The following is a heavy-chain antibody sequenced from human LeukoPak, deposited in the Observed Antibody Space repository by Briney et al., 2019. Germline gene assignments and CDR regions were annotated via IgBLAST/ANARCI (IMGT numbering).Heavy chain of an antibody. CDR3: ATLLYGDYVQPYYFDY. V-gene: IGHV3-23*01. CDR1: GFTFSSYA. Sequence: GGSLRLSCAASGFTFSSYAMSSVRQAPGKGLEWVSAISGSGGSTYYADSVKGRFTISRDNSKNTLYLQMNSLRAEDTAVYYCATLLYGDYVQPYYFDYWGQGTLVTVSS. J-gene: IGHJ4*02. CDR2: ISGSGGST. D-gene: IGHD4-17*01.